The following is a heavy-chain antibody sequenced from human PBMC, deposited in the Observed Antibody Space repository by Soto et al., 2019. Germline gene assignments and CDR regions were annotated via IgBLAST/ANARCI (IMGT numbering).Heavy chain of an antibody. CDR3: AKPGGFSGYYYYYMVV. Sequence: EVQLLESGGGLVQPGGSLRLSCAASGFTFSSYAVSWVRQAPGKGLEWVSAISGSGGSTYYADSVKGRFTISRDNSKNTLYLQMDSLRAEDTAIYSCAKPGGFSGYYYYYMVVWGKGTTVTVSS. CDR1: GFTFSSYA. D-gene: IGHD3-3*02. J-gene: IGHJ6*03. V-gene: IGHV3-23*01. CDR2: ISGSGGST.